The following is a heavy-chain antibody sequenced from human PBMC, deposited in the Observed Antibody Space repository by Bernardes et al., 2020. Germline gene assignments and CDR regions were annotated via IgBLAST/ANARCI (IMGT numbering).Heavy chain of an antibody. Sequence: SELLSRNCTVPGGSISSYYWSWIRQPPGQGLEWIGYIYYSGSTNYNPSLKSRVTISVDTSKNQFSLKLSSVTAADTAVYYCAREPRYYDFWSGYFDYWGQGTLVTVSS. CDR3: AREPRYYDFWSGYFDY. V-gene: IGHV4-59*01. J-gene: IGHJ4*02. D-gene: IGHD3-3*01. CDR2: IYYSGST. CDR1: GGSISSYY.